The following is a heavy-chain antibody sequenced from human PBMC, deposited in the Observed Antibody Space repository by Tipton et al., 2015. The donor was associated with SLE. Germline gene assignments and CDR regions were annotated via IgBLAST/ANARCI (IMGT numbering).Heavy chain of an antibody. Sequence: TLSLTCTVSGGSIRSSSSYWGWIRQPPGKGLEWIGCIFYSGSTSYNPSLKSRVTISVDTSKNQFSLKLSSVTAADTAVYYCAREFLNPVTTVHYYFDLWGRGTLVTVSS. CDR3: AREFLNPVTTVHYYFDL. D-gene: IGHD4-11*01. CDR2: IFYSGST. J-gene: IGHJ2*01. CDR1: GGSIRSSSSY. V-gene: IGHV4-39*07.